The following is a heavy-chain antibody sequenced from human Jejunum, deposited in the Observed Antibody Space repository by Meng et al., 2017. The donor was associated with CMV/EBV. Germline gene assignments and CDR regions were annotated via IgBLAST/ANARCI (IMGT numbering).Heavy chain of an antibody. Sequence: QLQRKESGPGMVKPSEPLSLTCTVSGDSITSNTFYGGWIRQPPGKGLEWIGSIYSSGSTYYNPSLKSRVTISIDTSKNQFSLKLTSVTAADTAVYYCARDCCSYRSWFDPWGQGTLVTVSS. CDR3: ARDCCSYRSWFDP. V-gene: IGHV4-39*07. J-gene: IGHJ5*02. D-gene: IGHD2-2*01. CDR1: GDSITSNTFY. CDR2: IYSSGST.